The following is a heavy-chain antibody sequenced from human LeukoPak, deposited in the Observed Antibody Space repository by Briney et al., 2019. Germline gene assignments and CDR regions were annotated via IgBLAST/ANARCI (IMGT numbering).Heavy chain of an antibody. CDR1: GFTFGNYA. J-gene: IGHJ4*02. V-gene: IGHV3-74*01. CDR2: INSDGSDT. Sequence: PGRSLRLSCAASGFTFGNYAMHWVRQAPGKGLVWVSRINSDGSDTSYADSVKGRLTISRDNAKNTLYLQMNSLRAEDTAIYYCVGGYDPHYWGQGTLVTVSS. D-gene: IGHD2-8*02. CDR3: VGGYDPHY.